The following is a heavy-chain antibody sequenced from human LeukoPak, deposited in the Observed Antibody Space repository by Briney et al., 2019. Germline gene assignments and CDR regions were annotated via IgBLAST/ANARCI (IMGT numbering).Heavy chain of an antibody. J-gene: IGHJ6*03. CDR3: ARDLIAVAGLDDNYYYYMDV. Sequence: GGSLRLSCAASGFTFSRFWMSWVRQAPGKGLEWVANIKQDGSEKYYVDSVKGRFTISRDNAKNSVYPQMNSLRAEDTAVYYCARDLIAVAGLDDNYYYYMDVWGKGTTVTVSS. D-gene: IGHD6-19*01. V-gene: IGHV3-7*01. CDR1: GFTFSRFW. CDR2: IKQDGSEK.